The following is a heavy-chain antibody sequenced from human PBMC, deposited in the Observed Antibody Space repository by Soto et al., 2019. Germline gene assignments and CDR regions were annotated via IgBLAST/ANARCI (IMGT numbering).Heavy chain of an antibody. V-gene: IGHV4-59*01. CDR2: ISYSGEP. D-gene: IGHD1-1*01. CDR1: GASISSSY. Sequence: QVQLQESGPGLVKPSDTLSLTCSVSGASISSSYWNWVRQPPGKELEWIGYISYSGEPRYNPSLTSRATISRDTSKNTFSLRLSSVTAADTAVYYCARDLNSWNDGIGGNWIDPWGQGILVSVSS. CDR3: ARDLNSWNDGIGGNWIDP. J-gene: IGHJ5*02.